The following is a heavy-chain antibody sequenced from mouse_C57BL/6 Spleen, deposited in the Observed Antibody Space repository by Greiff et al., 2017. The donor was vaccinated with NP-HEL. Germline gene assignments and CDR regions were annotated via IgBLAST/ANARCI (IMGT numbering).Heavy chain of an antibody. CDR2: IYPGSGST. CDR3: AREEVEYDWYFDV. CDR1: GYTFTSYW. Sequence: QVQLQQPGAELVKPGASVKMSCKASGYTFTSYWITWVKQRPGQGLEWIGDIYPGSGSTNYNEKFKSKATLTVETSSSTAYMQLSSLTTEDSAVYYCAREEVEYDWYFDVWGTGTTVTVSS. V-gene: IGHV1-55*01. D-gene: IGHD5-1*01. J-gene: IGHJ1*03.